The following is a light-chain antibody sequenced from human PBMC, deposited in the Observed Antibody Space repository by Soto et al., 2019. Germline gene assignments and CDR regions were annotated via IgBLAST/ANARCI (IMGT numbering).Light chain of an antibody. CDR2: DAS. CDR3: QQYNSYPWT. J-gene: IGKJ1*01. CDR1: QSISSW. V-gene: IGKV1-5*01. Sequence: DIPMTQSPSTLSASVGDRVTITCRASQSISSWLAWYQQKPGKAPKLLIYDASSLESGVPSRVSGSGSGTEFTLTISSLQPDDFATYYCQQYNSYPWTFGQGTKVELK.